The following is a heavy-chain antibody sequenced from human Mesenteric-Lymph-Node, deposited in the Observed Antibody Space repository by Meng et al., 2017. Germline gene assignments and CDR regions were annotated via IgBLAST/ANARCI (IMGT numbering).Heavy chain of an antibody. CDR1: GGSISSSSYY. CDR2: VVYSGTT. D-gene: IGHD1-14*01. J-gene: IGHJ4*02. V-gene: IGHV4-39*01. Sequence: QVQVQSAGPGLLKPSATLSLTGTVSGGSISSSSYYWAWIRQPPGEGLEWIGSVVYSGTTYYTSSLKSRVSISVDTSKNQFSLKLSSVTAADTAVYYCARHHHSPTFDYWGQGTLVTVSS. CDR3: ARHHHSPTFDY.